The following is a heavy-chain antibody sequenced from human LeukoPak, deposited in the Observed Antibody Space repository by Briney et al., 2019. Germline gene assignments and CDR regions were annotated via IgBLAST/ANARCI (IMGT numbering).Heavy chain of an antibody. CDR2: ISNNGGYT. J-gene: IGHJ4*02. CDR3: AKQLGYCSDGSCYFPY. D-gene: IGHD2-15*01. Sequence: PGGSLRLSCAASGFTFSSSAMSWGRQAPGKGLEWVSAISNNGGYTYYAGSVQGRFTISRDNSKSTLCLQMNSLRAEDTAVYYCAKQLGYCSDGSCYFPYWGQGTLVTVSS. CDR1: GFTFSSSA. V-gene: IGHV3-23*01.